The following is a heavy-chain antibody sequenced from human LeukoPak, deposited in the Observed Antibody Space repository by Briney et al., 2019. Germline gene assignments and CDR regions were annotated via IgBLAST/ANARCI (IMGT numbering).Heavy chain of an antibody. J-gene: IGHJ3*02. CDR2: ISSSGGTK. CDR1: GFTFSDYY. V-gene: IGHV3-11*04. D-gene: IGHD3-10*02. Sequence: GGSLRLSCAASGFTFSDYYMSWIRQAPGKGLEWVSCISSSGGTKYYADSVKGRFAISRDNAKNSLYLQMNSLRAEDTAVYYCARDFCSGSYPDAFDIWGQGTMVTVSS. CDR3: ARDFCSGSYPDAFDI.